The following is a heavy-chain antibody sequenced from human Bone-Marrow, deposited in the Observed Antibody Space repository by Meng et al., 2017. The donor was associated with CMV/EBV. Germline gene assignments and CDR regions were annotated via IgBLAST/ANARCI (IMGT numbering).Heavy chain of an antibody. Sequence: GGSLRLSCAASGFTFSSYGMHWVRQAPGKGLEWVAFIRYDGSNKYYADSVKGRFTISRDNSKNTLYLQMNSLRAEDTAVYYCAKGYDFWSGYYTLGDAFDIWGQGTMVTVSS. J-gene: IGHJ3*02. V-gene: IGHV3-30*02. CDR3: AKGYDFWSGYYTLGDAFDI. D-gene: IGHD3-3*01. CDR2: IRYDGSNK. CDR1: GFTFSSYG.